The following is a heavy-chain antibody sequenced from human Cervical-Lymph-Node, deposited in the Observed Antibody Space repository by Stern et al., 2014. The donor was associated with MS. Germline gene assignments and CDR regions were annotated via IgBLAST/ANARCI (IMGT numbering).Heavy chain of an antibody. Sequence: VQLEESGGGVVQPGRSLRLSCSPSGFAFSTYGMHWVRQAPGKGLEWVALISFDGAKTYYADSVKGRFTISRDNPKNTLYLQMKSLRGEDTAVYYCARGSDWYPLDYWGQGTLVTGSS. CDR3: ARGSDWYPLDY. CDR2: ISFDGAKT. J-gene: IGHJ4*02. V-gene: IGHV3-30*03. CDR1: GFAFSTYG. D-gene: IGHD6-19*01.